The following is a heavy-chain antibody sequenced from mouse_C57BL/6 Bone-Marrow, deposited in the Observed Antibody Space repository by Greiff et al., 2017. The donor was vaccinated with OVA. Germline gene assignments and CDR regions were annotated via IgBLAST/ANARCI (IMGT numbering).Heavy chain of an antibody. CDR3: ARMTDYYGSSYGVYWYFDV. CDR2: IWWDDDK. Sequence: QVQLKESGPGILQPSQTLSLTCSFSGFSLSTFGMGVGWIRQPSGKGLEWLAHIWWDDDKYYNPALKSRLTISKDTSKNQVFLKIANVDTADTATYYCARMTDYYGSSYGVYWYFDVWGTGTTVTVSS. J-gene: IGHJ1*03. CDR1: GFSLSTFGMG. D-gene: IGHD1-1*01. V-gene: IGHV8-8*01.